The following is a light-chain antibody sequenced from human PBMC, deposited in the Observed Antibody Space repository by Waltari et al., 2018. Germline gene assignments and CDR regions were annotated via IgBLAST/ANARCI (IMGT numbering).Light chain of an antibody. Sequence: DIQLTQSPSFLSASVGDRVTITCRASRGIGNSLAWYQQKPGKAPKLLIYAASTLQTGVPSRFSGSGYGTEFTLAISSLQTEDFATYYCQQLIDYPLTFGGGTKVEIK. V-gene: IGKV1-9*01. CDR2: AAS. J-gene: IGKJ4*01. CDR3: QQLIDYPLT. CDR1: RGIGNS.